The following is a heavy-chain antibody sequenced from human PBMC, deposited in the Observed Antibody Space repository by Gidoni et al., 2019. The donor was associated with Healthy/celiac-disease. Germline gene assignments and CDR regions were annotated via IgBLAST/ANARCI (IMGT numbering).Heavy chain of an antibody. Sequence: EVQLLESGGGLVQPGGSLRLSCAASGFTFSSYAMSWVRQAPGEGLELVSAISGSGGSTYYADSVKGRFTISRDNSKNTLYLQMNSLRAEDTAVYYCAKGGGFGVAGTNYWGQGTLVTVSS. CDR3: AKGGGFGVAGTNY. J-gene: IGHJ4*02. D-gene: IGHD3-10*01. CDR1: GFTFSSYA. CDR2: ISGSGGST. V-gene: IGHV3-23*01.